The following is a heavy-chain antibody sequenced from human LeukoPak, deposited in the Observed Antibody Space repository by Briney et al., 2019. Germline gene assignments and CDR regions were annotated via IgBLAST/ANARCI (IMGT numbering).Heavy chain of an antibody. Sequence: GGSLRLSCAASGFTFSSYSMNWVRQAPGKGLEWVSYISSSSSTIYYADSVKGRFTISRDNAKNSLYLQMNSLRAEDTAVYYCARVFDDYVWGSSIPVGYWGQGTLVTVSS. J-gene: IGHJ4*02. V-gene: IGHV3-48*01. CDR1: GFTFSSYS. CDR3: ARVFDDYVWGSSIPVGY. CDR2: ISSSSSTI. D-gene: IGHD3-16*01.